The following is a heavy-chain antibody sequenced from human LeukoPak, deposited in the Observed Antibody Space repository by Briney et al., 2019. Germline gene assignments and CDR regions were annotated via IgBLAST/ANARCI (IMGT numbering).Heavy chain of an antibody. CDR2: IYADFDNT. V-gene: IGHV3-23*03. CDR3: ARALNRHIGAFEY. D-gene: IGHD4/OR15-4a*01. Sequence: GGSLRLSCAASGFTFSNYATSWVRQAPGKGLEWVSVIYADFDNTDYADSVKGRFTISRDNSKNTLYLHMNSLRVEDTATYFCARALNRHIGAFEYWGQGALVTVSS. CDR1: GFTFSNYA. J-gene: IGHJ4*02.